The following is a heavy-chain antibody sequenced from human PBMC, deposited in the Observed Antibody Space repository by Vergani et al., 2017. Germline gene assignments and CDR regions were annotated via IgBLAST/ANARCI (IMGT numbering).Heavy chain of an antibody. J-gene: IGHJ3*02. CDR3: ARDPLDYDFWSGYLEGGPFDI. V-gene: IGHV3-7*01. CDR2: IKQDGSEK. Sequence: EVQLVESGGGLVQPGGSLRLSCAASGFTFSSYWMSWVRQAPGKGLEWVANIKQDGSEKYYVDSVKGRFTISRDNAKNSLYLQMNSLRAEDTAVYYCARDPLDYDFWSGYLEGGPFDIWGQGTMVTVSS. D-gene: IGHD3-3*01. CDR1: GFTFSSYW.